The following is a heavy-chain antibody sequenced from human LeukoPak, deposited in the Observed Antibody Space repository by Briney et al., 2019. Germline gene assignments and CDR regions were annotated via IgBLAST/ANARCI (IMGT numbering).Heavy chain of an antibody. D-gene: IGHD3-9*01. V-gene: IGHV3-23*01. J-gene: IGHJ4*02. CDR1: GFTFSSYA. CDR2: ISGSGGST. CDR3: AAHYDILTGYPY. Sequence: GGSLRLSCAASGFTFSSYAISWVRQAPGKGLEWVSAISGSGGSTYYADSVKGRFTISRDNTKNTLYLQMNSLRAEDTAVYYCAAHYDILTGYPYWGQGTLVTVSS.